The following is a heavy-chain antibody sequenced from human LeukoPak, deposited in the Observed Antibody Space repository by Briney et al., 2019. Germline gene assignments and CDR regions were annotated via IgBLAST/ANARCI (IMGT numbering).Heavy chain of an antibody. CDR3: ARDHGSLSRT. V-gene: IGHV1-2*06. Sequence: ASVKVSCKASGYTFTGYYMHWVRQAPGQGLEWMGRINPNSGGTNYAKKFQGRLTMTRATSISTAYMELSRLRSDDTAVYYCARDHGSLSRTWGQGTLVTVSS. J-gene: IGHJ5*02. CDR2: INPNSGGT. CDR1: GYTFTGYY. D-gene: IGHD3-16*01.